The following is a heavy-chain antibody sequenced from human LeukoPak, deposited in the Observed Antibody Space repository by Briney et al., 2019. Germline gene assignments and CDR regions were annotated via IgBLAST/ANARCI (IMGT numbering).Heavy chain of an antibody. CDR1: GFTFSSYA. J-gene: IGHJ4*02. D-gene: IGHD6-19*01. V-gene: IGHV3-23*01. CDR2: VSGSGGDT. CDR3: SKETSYSCGWYFDY. Sequence: GGSLRLSCAASGFTFSSYAMSWVRQAPGKGLEWVSVVSGSGGDTYYADSVKGRFTISRDNSKNTLYLQMNSLRAEDTAVYYCSKETSYSCGWYFDYWGQGTLVTVSS.